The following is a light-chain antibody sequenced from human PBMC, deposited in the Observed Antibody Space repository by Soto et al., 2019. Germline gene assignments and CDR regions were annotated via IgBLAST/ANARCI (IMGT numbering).Light chain of an antibody. Sequence: DIPVTQSPSSLSASVGDRLTITCRASQMISSSLYWYQQKPVEAPRLLIYAASSLQSGVSSRFSGSVSGTDFTLTISSLQPEDFATYYCQQSYSTPITFGQGTRLEIK. CDR3: QQSYSTPIT. V-gene: IGKV1-39*01. J-gene: IGKJ5*01. CDR1: QMISSS. CDR2: AAS.